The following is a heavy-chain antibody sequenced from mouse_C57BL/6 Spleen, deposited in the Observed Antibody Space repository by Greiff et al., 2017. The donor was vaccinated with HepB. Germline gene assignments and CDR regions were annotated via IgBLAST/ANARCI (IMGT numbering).Heavy chain of an antibody. J-gene: IGHJ2*01. CDR3: ARPIFDY. Sequence: VHVKQSGPELVKPGASVKISCKASGYSFTGYYMNWVKQSPEKSLEWIGEINPSTGGTTYNQKFKAKATLTVDKSSSTAYMQLKSLTSEDSAVYYCARPIFDYWGQGTTLTVSS. CDR1: GYSFTGYY. CDR2: INPSTGGT. V-gene: IGHV1-42*01.